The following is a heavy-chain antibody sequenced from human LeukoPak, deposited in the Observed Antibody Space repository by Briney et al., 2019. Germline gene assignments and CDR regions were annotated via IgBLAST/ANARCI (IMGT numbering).Heavy chain of an antibody. CDR3: AREYRPVGPDFDFDY. CDR2: ISSSSSYI. Sequence: GGSLRLSCAASGFTFSSYSMNWVRQAPGKGLEWVPSISSSSSYIYYADSVKGRFTISRDNAKNSLYLQMNSLRAEDTAVYYCAREYRPVGPDFDFDYWGQGTLVTVSS. V-gene: IGHV3-21*01. CDR1: GFTFSSYS. J-gene: IGHJ4*02. D-gene: IGHD3-3*01.